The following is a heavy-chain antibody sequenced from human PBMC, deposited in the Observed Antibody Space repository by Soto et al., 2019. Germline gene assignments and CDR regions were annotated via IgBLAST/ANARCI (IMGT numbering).Heavy chain of an antibody. CDR2: ISSSSSYI. J-gene: IGHJ5*02. CDR1: GFTFSSYS. CDR3: ARGSLAAAGRGGWFDP. Sequence: VGSLRLSCAASGFTFSSYSMNWVRQAPGKGLEWVSSISSSSSYIYYADSVKGRFTISRDNAKNSLYLQMNSLRAEDTAVYYCARGSLAAAGRGGWFDPWGQGTLVTVSS. V-gene: IGHV3-21*01. D-gene: IGHD6-13*01.